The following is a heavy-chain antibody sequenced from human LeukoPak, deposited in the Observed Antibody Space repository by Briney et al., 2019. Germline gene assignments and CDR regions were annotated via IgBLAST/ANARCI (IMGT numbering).Heavy chain of an antibody. CDR3: ARDTDVVVPAAIPGAFDI. J-gene: IGHJ3*02. D-gene: IGHD2-2*02. CDR2: INPNSGGT. CDR1: GYTFTGYY. Sequence: GASVKVSCKASGYTFTGYYMHWVRQAPGQGLEWMGWINPNSGGTNYAQKFQGRVTMTRDTSISTAYMELSRLRSDDTAVYYCARDTDVVVPAAIPGAFDIWGQGTMVTVSS. V-gene: IGHV1-2*02.